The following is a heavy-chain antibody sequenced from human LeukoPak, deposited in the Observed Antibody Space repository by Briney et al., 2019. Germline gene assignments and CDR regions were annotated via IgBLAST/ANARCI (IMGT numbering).Heavy chain of an antibody. CDR2: FDPEDGET. D-gene: IGHD3-22*01. J-gene: IGHJ4*02. CDR1: GYTLTELS. Sequence: VASVKVSCKVSGYTLTELSMHWVRQAPGKGLEWMGGFDPEDGETIYAQKFQGRVTMTEDTSTDTACMELSSLRSEDTAVYYCATAGDSSGYYPGDWGQGTLVTVSS. V-gene: IGHV1-24*01. CDR3: ATAGDSSGYYPGD.